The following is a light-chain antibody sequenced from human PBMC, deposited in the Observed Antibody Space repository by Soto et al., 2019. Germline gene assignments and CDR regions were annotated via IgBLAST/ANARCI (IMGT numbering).Light chain of an antibody. CDR2: DVS. CDR1: SSDVGGYNY. J-gene: IGLJ2*01. CDR3: SSYTSSSTFVV. Sequence: QSVLTQPASVSGSPGQSITISCTGTSSDVGGYNYVSWYQQHPGKAPKLMIYDVSHRPSGVSYRFSGSKSGNTASLTISGLQAEDEADYYCSSYTSSSTFVVFGGGTQLTVL. V-gene: IGLV2-14*01.